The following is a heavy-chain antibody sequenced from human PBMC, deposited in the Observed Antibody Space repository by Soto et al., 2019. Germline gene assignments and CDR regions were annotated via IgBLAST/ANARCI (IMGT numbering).Heavy chain of an antibody. CDR3: ARDHDYGDDNWFDP. Sequence: GGSLRLSCAASGFTFSSYGMHWVRQAPGKGLEWVAVIWYDGSNKYYADSVKGRFTISRDNSKNTLYLQMNSLRAEDTAVYYCARDHDYGDDNWFDPWGQGTLVTVSS. V-gene: IGHV3-33*01. CDR1: GFTFSSYG. D-gene: IGHD4-17*01. CDR2: IWYDGSNK. J-gene: IGHJ5*02.